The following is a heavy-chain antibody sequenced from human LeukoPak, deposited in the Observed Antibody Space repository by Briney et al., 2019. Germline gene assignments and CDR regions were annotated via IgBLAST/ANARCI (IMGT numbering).Heavy chain of an antibody. CDR3: ARGVREKNRGFLLYYYYYYMDV. CDR2: IYYSGST. D-gene: IGHD3-10*01. J-gene: IGHJ6*03. V-gene: IGHV4-59*01. Sequence: SETLSLTCTVSGGSISSYYWSWIRQPPGKGLEWIGYIYYSGSTNYNPSLKSRVTISVDTSKNQFSLNLSSVTAADTAVYYCARGVREKNRGFLLYYYYYYMDVWGKGTTVAISS. CDR1: GGSISSYY.